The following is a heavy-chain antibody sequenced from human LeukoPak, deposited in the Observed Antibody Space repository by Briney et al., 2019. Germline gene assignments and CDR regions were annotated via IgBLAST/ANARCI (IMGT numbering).Heavy chain of an antibody. CDR3: AKGPLIEVAGTTWDY. CDR2: MSGSGDST. V-gene: IGHV3-23*01. Sequence: GGSLRLSCVASGFTFKKYAMNWVRQVPGKGLEWVSGMSGSGDSTYYADSVKGRFTISRDNAENSLYLQMNSLRAEDTAVYYCAKGPLIEVAGTTWDYWGQGTLVTVSS. CDR1: GFTFKKYA. D-gene: IGHD6-19*01. J-gene: IGHJ4*02.